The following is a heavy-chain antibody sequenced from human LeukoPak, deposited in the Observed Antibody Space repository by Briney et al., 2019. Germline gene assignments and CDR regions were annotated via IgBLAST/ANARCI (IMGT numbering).Heavy chain of an antibody. Sequence: SETLSLTCAVSGGSISSSNWWSWVSQPPGKELEWTREIYHSGSTNYNSSLKSRVTISVDKSKNQFSPKLSSVTAAETAVYYCARVSRITMVRGVPDYWGQGTLVTVSS. CDR3: ARVSRITMVRGVPDY. CDR1: GGSISSSNW. D-gene: IGHD3-10*01. CDR2: IYHSGST. J-gene: IGHJ4*02. V-gene: IGHV4-4*02.